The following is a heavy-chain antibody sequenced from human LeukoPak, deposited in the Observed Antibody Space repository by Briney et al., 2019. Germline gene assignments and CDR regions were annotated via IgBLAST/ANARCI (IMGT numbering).Heavy chain of an antibody. CDR1: GFTFSSYA. CDR2: ISSNGGST. V-gene: IGHV3-64*04. CDR3: ARDEAAVAGGDY. J-gene: IGHJ4*02. Sequence: GGSLRLSCAASGFTFSSYAMHWVRQAPGKGLEYVSAISSNGGSTYYANSVKGRFTISRDNAKNSLYLQMNSLRAEDTAVYYCARDEAAVAGGDYWGQGTLVTVSS. D-gene: IGHD6-19*01.